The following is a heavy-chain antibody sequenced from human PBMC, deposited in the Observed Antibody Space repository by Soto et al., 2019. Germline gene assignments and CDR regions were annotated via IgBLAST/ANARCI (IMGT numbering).Heavy chain of an antibody. V-gene: IGHV3-23*01. CDR3: AKKVSYDWWSGYYLMTPHFDY. Sequence: GGSLRLSCAASGFTFSSYAMSWVRQAPGKGLEWVSAISGSGGSTYYADSVKGRFTTSRDNSKNTLYLQMNSLRAEDTAVYYCAKKVSYDWWSGYYLMTPHFDYWGQGTLVNVSS. CDR2: ISGSGGST. CDR1: GFTFSSYA. D-gene: IGHD3-3*01. J-gene: IGHJ4*02.